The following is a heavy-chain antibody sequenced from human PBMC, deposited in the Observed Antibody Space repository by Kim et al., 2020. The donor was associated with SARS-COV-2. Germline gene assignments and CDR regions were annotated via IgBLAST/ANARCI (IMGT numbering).Heavy chain of an antibody. CDR3: ARDPVRGIIGGDMDV. Sequence: SETLSLTCTVSGASISSDDYYWTWVRQHPGKGLEWIGYVFHSGSFYYNPSLKSRLTISVDTSKNHFSLKLNSVTAADTAVYYCARDPVRGIIGGDMDVWGQGTTVTVSS. CDR2: VFHSGSF. J-gene: IGHJ6*02. D-gene: IGHD3-10*01. CDR1: GASISSDDYY. V-gene: IGHV4-31*03.